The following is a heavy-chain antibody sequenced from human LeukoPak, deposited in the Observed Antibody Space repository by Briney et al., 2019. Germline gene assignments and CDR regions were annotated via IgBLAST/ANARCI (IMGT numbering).Heavy chain of an antibody. CDR1: GGSISSGGYC. CDR2: IYYSGSA. J-gene: IGHJ4*02. Sequence: SETLSLTCTVSGGSISSGGYCWSWIRQHPGKGLEWIGYIYYSGSAYYNPSLKSRVTISVDTSENQFSLKLSSVTAADTAVYYCARVNYGSATKEDYWGQGTLVTVSS. CDR3: ARVNYGSATKEDY. V-gene: IGHV4-31*03. D-gene: IGHD3-10*01.